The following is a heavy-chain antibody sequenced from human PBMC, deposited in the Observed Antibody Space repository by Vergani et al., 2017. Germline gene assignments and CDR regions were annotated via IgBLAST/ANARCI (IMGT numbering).Heavy chain of an antibody. CDR3: ARSIVSRNPPDYCDN. J-gene: IGHJ4*02. D-gene: IGHD1-14*01. Sequence: QVQLQESGPGLVRPSETLSLTCTVSGGSLSGYYWNWIRQTPGEGLEWIGYVEDRGYFNYNPSLKTRVSMSSDTSNNQFSLMLSSVTVADTAVYYCARSIVSRNPPDYCDNWGQGTLVTVSS. CDR1: GGSLSGYY. V-gene: IGHV4-59*01. CDR2: VEDRGYF.